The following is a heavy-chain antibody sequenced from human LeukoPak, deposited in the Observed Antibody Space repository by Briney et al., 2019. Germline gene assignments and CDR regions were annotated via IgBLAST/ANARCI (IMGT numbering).Heavy chain of an antibody. CDR2: INPNSGGT. CDR1: GYTFTGYY. D-gene: IGHD2-21*02. J-gene: IGHJ4*02. Sequence: GESLKVSCQASGYTFTGYYMHWVRQAPGQGLEWMGWINPNSGGTNYAQKFQGRVTMTRDTSISTAYMELSRLRSDDTAVYYCARMTATQAALYWGQGTLVTVSS. V-gene: IGHV1-2*02. CDR3: ARMTATQAALY.